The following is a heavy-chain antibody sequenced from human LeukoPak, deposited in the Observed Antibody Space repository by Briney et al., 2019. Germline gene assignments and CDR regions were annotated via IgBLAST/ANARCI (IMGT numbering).Heavy chain of an antibody. V-gene: IGHV3-21*04. D-gene: IGHD6-13*01. CDR2: ISSSSSYI. CDR1: GFTFSSYS. CDR3: ARVYYSNSYDYWYFDL. J-gene: IGHJ2*01. Sequence: GGSLRLSCAASGFTFSSYSMNWVRQAPGKGLEWVSSISSSSSYIYYADSVKGRFTISRDNAKNSLYLQMNSLRAEDTAVYYCARVYYSNSYDYWYFDLWGRGTLVTVSS.